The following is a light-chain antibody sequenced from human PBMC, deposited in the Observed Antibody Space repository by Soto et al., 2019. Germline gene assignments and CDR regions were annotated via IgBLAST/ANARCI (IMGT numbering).Light chain of an antibody. CDR2: LNIDGSH. CDR3: QTWVTGIVV. V-gene: IGLV4-69*01. CDR1: SGHSSYA. J-gene: IGLJ2*01. Sequence: QPVLTQSPSASASLGASVKLTCTLSSGHSSYAIAWHQQQPEKGPRYLMNLNIDGSHSKGDGIPDRFSGSSSGAERYLTIPGPQFEEEADYYWQTWVTGIVVLGGGTKLTVL.